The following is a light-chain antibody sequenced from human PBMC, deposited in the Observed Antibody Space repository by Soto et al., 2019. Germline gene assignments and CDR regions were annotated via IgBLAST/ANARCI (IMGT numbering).Light chain of an antibody. CDR1: SSNIGSDT. V-gene: IGLV1-44*01. CDR2: RSN. Sequence: QSVLTQPPSASGTPGQRVTISCSGSSSNIGSDTVNWYQQLPGTAPKLLIHRSNQRPSGVPGRFSGSKSGTSASLAISGLQPEDEADYHCAAWDDSLSGLYVFGTGTKLTVL. J-gene: IGLJ1*01. CDR3: AAWDDSLSGLYV.